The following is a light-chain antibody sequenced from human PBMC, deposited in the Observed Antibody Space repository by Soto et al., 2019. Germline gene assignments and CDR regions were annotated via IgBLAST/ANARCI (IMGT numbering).Light chain of an antibody. J-gene: IGLJ2*01. CDR3: AAWDGSLKGVV. V-gene: IGLV1-44*01. CDR1: SSNIGSNT. CDR2: NNN. Sequence: QSVLTQPPSASGTPGQRVTLSCSGSSSNIGSNTVNWYQQFPGTAPKLLMYNNNQRPSGVPDRFSGSKFGTSASLAISGLQSEDEADYYCAAWDGSLKGVVFGGGTKLTVL.